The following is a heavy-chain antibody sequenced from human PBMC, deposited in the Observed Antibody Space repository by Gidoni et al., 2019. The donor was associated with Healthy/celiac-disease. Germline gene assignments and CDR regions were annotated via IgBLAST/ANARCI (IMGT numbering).Heavy chain of an antibody. CDR1: GYSISSGYY. V-gene: IGHV4-38-2*01. Sequence: QVQLQESGPGLVKPSETLSLTCAVSGYSISSGYYGGWIRQPPGKGLEWIGSIYHSGSTYDNPSLKSRVTISVDTSKNQFALKLSSVTAADTAVYYCARIPMVYAIPSYDYYGMDVWGQGTTVTVSS. D-gene: IGHD2-8*01. J-gene: IGHJ6*02. CDR2: IYHSGST. CDR3: ARIPMVYAIPSYDYYGMDV.